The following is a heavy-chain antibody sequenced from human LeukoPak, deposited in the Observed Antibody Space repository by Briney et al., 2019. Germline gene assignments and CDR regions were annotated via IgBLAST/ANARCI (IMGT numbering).Heavy chain of an antibody. CDR2: ISSSGSTI. CDR1: GFTFSDYY. Sequence: GGSLRLSCAASGFTFSDYYMSWIRQAPGKGLEWVSYISSSGSTIYYPDSVKGRFTISRDNAKNSLYLQMNSLRAEDTAVYYCVKAASGSYSVSDYWGQGTLVTVSS. D-gene: IGHD1-26*01. CDR3: VKAASGSYSVSDY. J-gene: IGHJ4*02. V-gene: IGHV3-11*01.